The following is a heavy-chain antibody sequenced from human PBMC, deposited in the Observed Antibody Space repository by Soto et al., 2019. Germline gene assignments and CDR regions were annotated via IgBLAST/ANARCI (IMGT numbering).Heavy chain of an antibody. Sequence: SETLSLTCTVSGGSISSSSYYWGWIRQPPGKGLEWIGSIYYSGSTYYNPSLKSRVTISVDTSKNQFSLKLSSVTAADTAVYYCARLQVGATLLFDYWGQGTLVTVS. CDR2: IYYSGST. J-gene: IGHJ4*02. D-gene: IGHD1-26*01. CDR1: GGSISSSSYY. CDR3: ARLQVGATLLFDY. V-gene: IGHV4-39*01.